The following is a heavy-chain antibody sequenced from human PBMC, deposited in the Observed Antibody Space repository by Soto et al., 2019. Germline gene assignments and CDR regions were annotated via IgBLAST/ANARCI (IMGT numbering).Heavy chain of an antibody. Sequence: ASVKVACKASGYTFTRSGISWVRQAPGQGLEWMGWISTYNGDTNYAQTFQGRVTMTTDTSTSTVHMEVRSLRSDDTAVYYCAREGVAPYYYYGMDVWGQGTPVTVSS. V-gene: IGHV1-18*01. J-gene: IGHJ6*02. CDR3: AREGVAPYYYYGMDV. D-gene: IGHD5-12*01. CDR1: GYTFTRSG. CDR2: ISTYNGDT.